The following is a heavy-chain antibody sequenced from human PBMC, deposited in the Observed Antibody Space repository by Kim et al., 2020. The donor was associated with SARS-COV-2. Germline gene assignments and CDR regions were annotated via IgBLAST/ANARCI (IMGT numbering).Heavy chain of an antibody. CDR1: GYSFSGYA. V-gene: IGHV7-4-1*02. D-gene: IGHD6-19*01. J-gene: IGHJ4*02. Sequence: ASVKVSCKSSGYSFSGYAMNWVRQVPGQGLEWMGWINTNNGNPTYAQGFTGRFVFSLDTSVSTAYLQISSLKAEDTAVYYCARWGEVAVAGIFDYWGQGT. CDR3: ARWGEVAVAGIFDY. CDR2: INTNNGNP.